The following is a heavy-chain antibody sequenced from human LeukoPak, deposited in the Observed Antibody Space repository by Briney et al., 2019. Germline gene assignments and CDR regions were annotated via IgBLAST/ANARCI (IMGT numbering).Heavy chain of an antibody. CDR3: VRGGIQVSGIDEIDY. J-gene: IGHJ4*02. CDR1: GFTFRSYD. Sequence: AGGSLRLSCAASGFTFRSYDMHWVRQVTGKGLEWVSAVGISGDTCYAGSVKGRFTISRENAKNSLYLQMNSLTAGDTAVYYCVRGGIQVSGIDEIDYWGQGTLVTVSS. D-gene: IGHD6-19*01. V-gene: IGHV3-13*01. CDR2: VGISGDT.